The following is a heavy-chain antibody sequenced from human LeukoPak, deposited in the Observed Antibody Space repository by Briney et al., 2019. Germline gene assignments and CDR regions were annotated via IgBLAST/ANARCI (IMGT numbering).Heavy chain of an antibody. V-gene: IGHV4-31*03. CDR1: GGSISSGCYY. CDR2: IYYSGST. J-gene: IGHJ4*02. CDR3: VRHTVTPYYFDY. Sequence: PSQTLSLTCTVSGGSISSGCYYWSWIRQHPGKGLEWIGYIYYSGSTYYNPSLKSRVTISVDTSKNQFSLKLSSVTAADTAVYYCVRHTVTPYYFDYWGQGTLVTVSS. D-gene: IGHD4-17*01.